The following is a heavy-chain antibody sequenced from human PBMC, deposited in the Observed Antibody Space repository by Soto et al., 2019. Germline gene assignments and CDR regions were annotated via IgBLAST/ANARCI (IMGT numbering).Heavy chain of an antibody. D-gene: IGHD6-13*01. Sequence: PSETLSLTCAVYGGSFSGYYWSWIRQPPGKGLEWIGEINHSGSTNYNPSLKSRVTISVDTSKNQFSLKLSSVTAADTAVYYCARGSGMRYSNFFDYWGQGTLVTVSS. CDR2: INHSGST. CDR1: GGSFSGYY. V-gene: IGHV4-34*01. CDR3: ARGSGMRYSNFFDY. J-gene: IGHJ4*02.